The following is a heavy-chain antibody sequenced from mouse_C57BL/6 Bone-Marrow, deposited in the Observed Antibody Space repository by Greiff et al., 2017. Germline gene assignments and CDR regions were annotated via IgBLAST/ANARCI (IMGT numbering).Heavy chain of an antibody. V-gene: IGHV1-85*01. CDR2: IYPRDGST. CDR1: GYTFTSYD. Sequence: QVQLQQSGPELVKPGASVKLSCKASGYTFTSYDINWVKQRPGQGLEWIGWIYPRDGSTKYNEKFKGKATLNVDTSSSTAYMELHSLTSEDSAVYFCARGRVTTEGLFAYWGQGTLVTVSA. J-gene: IGHJ3*01. CDR3: ARGRVTTEGLFAY. D-gene: IGHD2-2*01.